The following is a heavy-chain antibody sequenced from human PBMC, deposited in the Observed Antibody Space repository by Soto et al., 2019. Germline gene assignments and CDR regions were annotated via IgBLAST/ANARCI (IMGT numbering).Heavy chain of an antibody. CDR2: IYYSGST. CDR3: ARYGSGSSVWFDP. Sequence: ETLSLTCTVSGGSMSSYYWSWIRQPPGKGLEWIGYIYYSGSTIYNPSLRSRVTISVDTSKNQFFLKLSSVTAADTAVYYCARYGSGSSVWFDPWGQGTLVTVSS. D-gene: IGHD3-10*01. V-gene: IGHV4-59*01. CDR1: GGSMSSYY. J-gene: IGHJ5*02.